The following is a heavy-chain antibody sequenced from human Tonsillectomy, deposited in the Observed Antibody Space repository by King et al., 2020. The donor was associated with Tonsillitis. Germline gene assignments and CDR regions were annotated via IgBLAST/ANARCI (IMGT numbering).Heavy chain of an antibody. CDR3: ATVKRGGYYDSSGYYYYFDY. CDR2: ISAYNGNT. CDR1: GYTFTSYG. J-gene: IGHJ4*02. V-gene: IGHV1-18*01. Sequence: VQLVESGAEVKKPGASVKVSCKASGYTFTSYGISWVRQAPGQGLEWMGWISAYNGNTNYAQKLQGRVTMTTDTSTSTAYMELRSLRSDDTAVYYCATVKRGGYYDSSGYYYYFDYWGQGTLVTVSS. D-gene: IGHD3-22*01.